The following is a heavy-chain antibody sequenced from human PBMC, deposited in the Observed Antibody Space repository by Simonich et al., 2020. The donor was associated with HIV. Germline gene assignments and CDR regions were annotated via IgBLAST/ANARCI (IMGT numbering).Heavy chain of an antibody. CDR3: ARDPHGDNDAFDI. CDR1: GFTFSNYG. Sequence: VQLVESGGGLVQPGGSLRLSCAASGFTFSNYGMHWVRQAPGKGLEWVAIIWYDGSKKYYGDSGKGRFTISRDNSKNTLYLQMNSLRAEDTAVYYCARDPHGDNDAFDIWGQGTMVTVSS. V-gene: IGHV3-33*08. CDR2: IWYDGSKK. J-gene: IGHJ3*02. D-gene: IGHD4-17*01.